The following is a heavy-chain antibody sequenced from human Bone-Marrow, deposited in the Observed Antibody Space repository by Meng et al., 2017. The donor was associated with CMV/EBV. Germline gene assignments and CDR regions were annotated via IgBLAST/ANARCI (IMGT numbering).Heavy chain of an antibody. V-gene: IGHV1-69*10. Sequence: SVPVTCKASGGTFSSYAFSWVRQAPGQGLEWMGGVIPILGIANYAQKFQGRVTITADKSTSTAYMELSSLRSEDTAVYYCARGMGYYYDSSGSDLDYYYGMDVWGQGTMVTVSS. D-gene: IGHD3-22*01. CDR3: ARGMGYYYDSSGSDLDYYYGMDV. CDR1: GGTFSSYA. CDR2: VIPILGIA. J-gene: IGHJ6*02.